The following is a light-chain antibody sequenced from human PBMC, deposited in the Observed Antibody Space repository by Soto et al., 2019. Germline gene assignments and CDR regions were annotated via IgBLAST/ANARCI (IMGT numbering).Light chain of an antibody. V-gene: IGKV3-11*01. CDR2: DAS. CDR1: QSVSSY. Sequence: EIVLSQCPATLSLSPGERATLSCRASQSVSSYLAWYQQKPGQAPRLLIYDASNRATGIPARFSGSGSGTDFTLTISSLEPEDFAVYYCQQRSNWLSFGGGAMVDIK. J-gene: IGKJ4*01. CDR3: QQRSNWLS.